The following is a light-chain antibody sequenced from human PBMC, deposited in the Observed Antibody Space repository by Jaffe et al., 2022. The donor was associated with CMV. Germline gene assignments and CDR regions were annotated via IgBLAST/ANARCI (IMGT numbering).Light chain of an antibody. J-gene: IGLJ1*01. CDR1: STDIGIFD. V-gene: IGLV1-40*01. CDR2: GTA. Sequence: QSVLTQPPSVSGDPGQTVTISCTGSSTDIGIFDVNWYRQSPGTAPKLLIYGTANRPSGVPDRFSGSKSGTSASLAITALQPEDEGDYYCQSYDSNVKILYVFGSGTKVSVL. CDR3: QSYDSNVKILYV.